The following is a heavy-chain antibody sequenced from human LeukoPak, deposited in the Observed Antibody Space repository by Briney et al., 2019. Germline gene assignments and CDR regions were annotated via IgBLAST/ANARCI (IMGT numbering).Heavy chain of an antibody. V-gene: IGHV4-34*01. CDR2: INHSGST. CDR1: GGSFSGYY. CDR3: ARTTYYYDSSVYTWGAHYYHYHMDV. Sequence: SDTLSLTCAVYGGSFSGYYWIWIRQHPGKGLEWIGEINHSGSTNYNPSLKSRVTLSVDTSKNQFSLKLSSVTAADTAVYYCARTTYYYDSSVYTWGAHYYHYHMDVWGKGTTVTVSS. D-gene: IGHD3-22*01. J-gene: IGHJ6*03.